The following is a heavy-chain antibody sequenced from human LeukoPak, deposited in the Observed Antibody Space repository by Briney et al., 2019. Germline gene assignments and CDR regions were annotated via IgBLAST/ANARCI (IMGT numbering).Heavy chain of an antibody. V-gene: IGHV3-30-3*01. D-gene: IGHD2-2*01. CDR1: GSTFSSYA. CDR3: ARALEPCFKRYCSSTSFSYGMDV. CDR2: ISYDGSNK. Sequence: PGRSLRLSCAASGSTFSSYAMHWVRQAPGKGLEWVAVISYDGSNKYYADSVKGRFTISRDNSKNTLYLQMNSLRAEDTAVYYCARALEPCFKRYCSSTSFSYGMDVWGQGTTVTVSS. J-gene: IGHJ6*02.